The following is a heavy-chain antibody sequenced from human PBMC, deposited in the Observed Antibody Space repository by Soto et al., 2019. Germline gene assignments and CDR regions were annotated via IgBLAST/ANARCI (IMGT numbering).Heavy chain of an antibody. V-gene: IGHV3-33*01. Sequence: GGSLRLSCAASGFTFSSYGMHWVRQAPGKGLEWVAVIWYDGSNKYYADSVKGRFTISRDNSKNTLYLQMNSLRAEDTAVYYCARDPDPLGTVVKGVDYWGQGTLVTVSS. CDR2: IWYDGSNK. CDR1: GFTFSSYG. D-gene: IGHD2-15*01. CDR3: ARDPDPLGTVVKGVDY. J-gene: IGHJ4*02.